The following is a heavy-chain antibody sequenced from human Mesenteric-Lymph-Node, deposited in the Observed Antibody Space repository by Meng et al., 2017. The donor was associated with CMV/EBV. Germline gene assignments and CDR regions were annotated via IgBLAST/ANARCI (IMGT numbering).Heavy chain of an antibody. V-gene: IGHV3-23*01. CDR1: GFTFSDYS. CDR3: AKSGGSSGYVY. D-gene: IGHD6-19*01. Sequence: SGAAAGFTFSDYSMNWVRQAPGKGLEWVSAMRGSGGSTYYEDSVKGRFTISRDNSKNTLYLQINSLRVEDTAVYYCAKSGGSSGYVYWGQGILVTVSS. J-gene: IGHJ4*02. CDR2: MRGSGGST.